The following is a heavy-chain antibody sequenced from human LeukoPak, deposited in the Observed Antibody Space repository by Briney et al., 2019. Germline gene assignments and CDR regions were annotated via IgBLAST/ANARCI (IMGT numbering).Heavy chain of an antibody. Sequence: GGSLRLSCAASGFTFSSYAMSWVRQAPGKGLEWVANIKQDGSEKYYVDSVKGRFTISRDNAKNSLYLQMNSLRAEDTAVYYCARERIDSNTFMYGMDVWAKGPRSPSP. V-gene: IGHV3-7*01. CDR3: ARERIDSNTFMYGMDV. J-gene: IGHJ6*02. CDR2: IKQDGSEK. CDR1: GFTFSSYA. D-gene: IGHD2-15*01.